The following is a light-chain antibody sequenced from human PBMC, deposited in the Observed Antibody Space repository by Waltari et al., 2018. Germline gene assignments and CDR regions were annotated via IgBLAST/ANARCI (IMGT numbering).Light chain of an antibody. CDR1: VFSKQY. Sequence: SYELRQPPSVSVSPGQTATIPCPGDVFSKQYNTWYRQRPGQAPVLLIYKDTERPSGIPARFSGSNSGTTVTLTISGVQAEDESDYYCQSPDYRGTVVFGGGTKLSVL. CDR3: QSPDYRGTVV. CDR2: KDT. J-gene: IGLJ2*01. V-gene: IGLV3-25*03.